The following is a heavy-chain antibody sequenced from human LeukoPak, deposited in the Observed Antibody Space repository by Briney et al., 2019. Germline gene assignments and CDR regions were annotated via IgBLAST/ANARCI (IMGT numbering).Heavy chain of an antibody. D-gene: IGHD3-10*01. CDR3: AKDRIPMDGSGSLFDY. J-gene: IGHJ4*02. CDR1: GFTFSSYA. V-gene: IGHV3-23*01. Sequence: GGSLRLSCAASGFTFSSYAMSWVRQAPGKGLEWVSAISGSGGSTYYADSVKGRFTISRDNSKNTLYLQMNSLRAEDTAVYYCAKDRIPMDGSGSLFDYWGQGTLVTVSS. CDR2: ISGSGGST.